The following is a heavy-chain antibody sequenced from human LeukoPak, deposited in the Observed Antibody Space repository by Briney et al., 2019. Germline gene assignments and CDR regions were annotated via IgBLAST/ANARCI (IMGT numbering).Heavy chain of an antibody. CDR2: INPSGGGT. Sequence: ASVKVSCKASGCTFTNYYMHWVRQAPGQGLEWMGIINPSGGGTSYAQNFQGRVTMTSYTSTSTVYMELSRLKSTDTAVYYCARFHSSLHTAGDYWGQGTQVTVSS. CDR3: ARFHSSLHTAGDY. V-gene: IGHV1-46*01. D-gene: IGHD5-18*01. CDR1: GCTFTNYY. J-gene: IGHJ4*02.